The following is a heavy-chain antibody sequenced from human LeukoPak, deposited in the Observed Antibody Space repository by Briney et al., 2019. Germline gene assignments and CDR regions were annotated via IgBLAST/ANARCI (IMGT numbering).Heavy chain of an antibody. CDR2: IRANGETT. D-gene: IGHD7-27*01. CDR1: GFTFSSYG. J-gene: IGHJ3*02. V-gene: IGHV3-23*01. CDR3: GRDLNWGAFDI. Sequence: GGSLRLSCAASGFTFSSYGMNWVRQAPGKGLEWVSGIRANGETTYYADSVRGRFTISRDNSRSMVWLQMNSLTAEDTAMYYCGRDLNWGAFDIRGLGTLVTVSS.